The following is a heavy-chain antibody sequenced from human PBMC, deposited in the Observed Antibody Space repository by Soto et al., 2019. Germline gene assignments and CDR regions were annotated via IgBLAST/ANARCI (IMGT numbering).Heavy chain of an antibody. J-gene: IGHJ6*02. V-gene: IGHV1-18*01. Sequence: ASVKVSCKASGYSFTRYGIAWARQAPGQGLEWMGWINTYNCNTNYAQNLQGRVTLTTDTSTSTAYMELTSLRSNDTAIYYCAMVDVYVTPSPQDVWGQGTTVTVS. D-gene: IGHD3-16*01. CDR2: INTYNCNT. CDR1: GYSFTRYG. CDR3: AMVDVYVTPSPQDV.